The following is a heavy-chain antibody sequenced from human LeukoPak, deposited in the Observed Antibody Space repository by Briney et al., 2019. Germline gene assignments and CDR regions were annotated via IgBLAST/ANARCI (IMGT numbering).Heavy chain of an antibody. CDR2: ISGSSSDI. D-gene: IGHD1-26*01. V-gene: IGHV3-21*01. J-gene: IGHJ4*02. CDR1: EFTFRSYS. Sequence: GGSLRLSCAGSEFTFRSYSMHWVRQAPGKGLEWVSSISGSSSDIYYADSVKGRFTISRDNSKNSLYLQMKSLRAEDTALYYCARRRYHDYSGFDYWGQGTLVTVSS. CDR3: ARRRYHDYSGFDY.